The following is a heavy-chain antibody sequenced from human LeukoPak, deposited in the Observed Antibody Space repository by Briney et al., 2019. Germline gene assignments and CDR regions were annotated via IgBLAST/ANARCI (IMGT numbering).Heavy chain of an antibody. CDR3: ARGPDGGLGLGYLDY. D-gene: IGHD3-16*01. CDR2: IIPILGIA. CDR1: GGTFSSYA. Sequence: ASVKVSCKASGGTFSSYAISWVRQAPGQGLEWMGRIIPILGIANYAQKFQGRVTITADKSTSTAYMELSSLRSEDTAVYYCARGPDGGLGLGYLDYWGKETLVTVS. J-gene: IGHJ4*02. V-gene: IGHV1-69*04.